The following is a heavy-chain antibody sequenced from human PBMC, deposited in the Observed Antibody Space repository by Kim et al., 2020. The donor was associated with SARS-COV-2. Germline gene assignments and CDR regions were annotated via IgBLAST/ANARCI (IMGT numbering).Heavy chain of an antibody. D-gene: IGHD5-12*01. CDR1: GFTFDDYA. V-gene: IGHV3-9*01. CDR3: AKGPYSGYDGNWFDP. J-gene: IGHJ5*02. Sequence: GGSLRLSCAASGFTFDDYAMHWVRQAPGKGLEWVSGISWNSGSIGYADSVKGRFTISRDNAKNSLYLQMNSLRAEDTALYYCAKGPYSGYDGNWFDPWGQGTLVTVSS. CDR2: ISWNSGSI.